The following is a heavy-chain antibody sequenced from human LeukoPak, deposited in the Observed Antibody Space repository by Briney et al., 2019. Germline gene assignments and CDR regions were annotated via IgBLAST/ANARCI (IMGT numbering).Heavy chain of an antibody. CDR2: ISGSAGST. D-gene: IGHD2-2*02. Sequence: GGSLRLSCGASGFTFSSYAMSWVRQAPGKGLEWVSGISGSAGSTYYADSVKGRFTISRDNAKNSLYLQMNSLRAEDTAVYYCARDGKTGYCSTTSCYTNHYFDYWGQGTLVTVSS. V-gene: IGHV3-23*01. CDR3: ARDGKTGYCSTTSCYTNHYFDY. CDR1: GFTFSSYA. J-gene: IGHJ4*02.